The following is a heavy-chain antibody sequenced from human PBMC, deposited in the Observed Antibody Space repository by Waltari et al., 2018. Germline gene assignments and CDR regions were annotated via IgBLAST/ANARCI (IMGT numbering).Heavy chain of an antibody. CDR3: ARQPGYCSGGSCYSRWFDP. CDR2: IYYSGST. V-gene: IGHV4-39*01. CDR1: GDSISSRSYY. J-gene: IGHJ5*02. Sequence: QLQLQESGPGLVKPSETLSLTCTVSGDSISSRSYYWGWIRQPPGTGREWVGSIYYSGSTAYNPSLKRRVTISVDTSKNQFSLKLSSVTAADTAVYYCARQPGYCSGGSCYSRWFDPWGQGTLVTVSS. D-gene: IGHD2-15*01.